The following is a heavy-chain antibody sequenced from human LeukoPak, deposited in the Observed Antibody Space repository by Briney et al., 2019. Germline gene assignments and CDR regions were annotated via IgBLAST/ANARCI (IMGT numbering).Heavy chain of an antibody. D-gene: IGHD3-10*01. V-gene: IGHV4-39*01. CDR3: ATHPSNDEAAPMAWG. CDR1: GDSISSTSVY. CDR2: FFHTGIT. J-gene: IGHJ4*02. Sequence: SETLSLTCAVSGDSISSTSVYWDWIRQPSGKGLEWIGTFFHTGITYSNPSLRSRVTTSVDTSKNQFSLKLNSVTAADTAVYYCATHPSNDEAAPMAWGWGRGTLVTVSS.